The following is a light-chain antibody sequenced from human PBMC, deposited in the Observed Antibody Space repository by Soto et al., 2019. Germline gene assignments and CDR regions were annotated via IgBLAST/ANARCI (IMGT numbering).Light chain of an antibody. CDR3: QQLNTYPFT. CDR1: QGISSY. J-gene: IGKJ4*01. Sequence: DIQLTQSPSFLSASVGDRVTITCRASQGISSYLAWYQQKPGKAPKLLIYPASTLQSGVPSRFSGSESGTEFTLTISSLQPEDFATYYCQQLNTYPFTFGGGTKVEIK. CDR2: PAS. V-gene: IGKV1-9*01.